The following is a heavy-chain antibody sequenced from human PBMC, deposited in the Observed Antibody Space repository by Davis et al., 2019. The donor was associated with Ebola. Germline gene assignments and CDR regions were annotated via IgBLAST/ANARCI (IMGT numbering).Heavy chain of an antibody. CDR2: INHSGST. CDR3: ARAQFPTTSDH. CDR1: GGSISSSSYY. V-gene: IGHV4-39*07. Sequence: SETLSLTCTVSGGSISSSSYYWGWIRQPPGKGLEWIGEINHSGSTNYNPSLKSRVTISVDTSKNQFSLKLSSVTAADTAVYYCARAQFPTTSDHWGQGTLVTVSS. J-gene: IGHJ4*02. D-gene: IGHD1-1*01.